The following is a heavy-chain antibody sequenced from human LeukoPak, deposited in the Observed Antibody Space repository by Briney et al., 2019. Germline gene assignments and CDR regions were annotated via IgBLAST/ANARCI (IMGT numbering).Heavy chain of an antibody. Sequence: GGSLRLSCTASGFTFGDYAMSWVRQAPGKGLEWVGFIRSKAYGGTTEYAASVKGRFTISRDDSKSIAYLQMNSLKTEDTAVYYCTRSSGRYYYGMDVWGQGTTVTVSS. D-gene: IGHD3-22*01. CDR2: IRSKAYGGTT. J-gene: IGHJ6*02. CDR1: GFTFGDYA. V-gene: IGHV3-49*04. CDR3: TRSSGRYYYGMDV.